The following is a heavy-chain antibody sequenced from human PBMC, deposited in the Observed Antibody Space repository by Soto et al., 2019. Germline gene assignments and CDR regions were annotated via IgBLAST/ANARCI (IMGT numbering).Heavy chain of an antibody. J-gene: IGHJ4*02. CDR3: AVDILSTFCCFDS. CDR1: GYTFTKYG. D-gene: IGHD3-9*01. CDR2: INTGNGYT. V-gene: IGHV1-3*04. Sequence: ASVKVSCKSSGYTFTKYGMHWVRQAPGQSLEWMGWINTGNGYTEYSQRLQDRVTITRDTSASTAYMELSSLRSEDMAVYYCAVDILSTFCCFDSWGQGTPVTVSS.